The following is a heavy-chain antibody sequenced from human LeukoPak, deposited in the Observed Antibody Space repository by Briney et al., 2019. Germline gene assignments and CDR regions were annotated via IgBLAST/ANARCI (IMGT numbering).Heavy chain of an antibody. Sequence: ASVTVSCKASGYTFTSYGISWVRQAPGQGLEWMGWISAYNGDTNYAQKLQDRVTMTTDTSTSTAYMELRSLRSDDTAVYYCARDLKGVSYYYYYMDVWGKGTTVTVSS. CDR1: GYTFTSYG. CDR2: ISAYNGDT. J-gene: IGHJ6*03. CDR3: ARDLKGVSYYYYYMDV. D-gene: IGHD3-16*01. V-gene: IGHV1-18*01.